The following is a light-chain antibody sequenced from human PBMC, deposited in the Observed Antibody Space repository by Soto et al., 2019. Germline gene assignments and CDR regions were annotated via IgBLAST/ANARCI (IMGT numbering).Light chain of an antibody. Sequence: DIQMTQSPSTLSASVGDTVTITCRASKNINRWLAWYQQRPGKAPNLLIHKASSLEGGVPSRFSGSASGTEFTLTISSLQPDDLGAYFCLQYNVYPLTFGGGTKVAIK. CDR3: LQYNVYPLT. J-gene: IGKJ4*01. CDR2: KAS. V-gene: IGKV1-5*03. CDR1: KNINRW.